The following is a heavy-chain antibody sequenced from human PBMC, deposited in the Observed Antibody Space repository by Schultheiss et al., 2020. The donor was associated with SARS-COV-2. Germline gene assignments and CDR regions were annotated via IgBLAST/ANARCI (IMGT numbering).Heavy chain of an antibody. CDR1: GGSISGSSYY. CDR2: IYYSGST. CDR3: ARISGDYYYAMDV. V-gene: IGHV4-39*01. J-gene: IGHJ6*02. Sequence: SQTLSLTCTVSGGSISGSSYYWGWIRQPPGKGLEWIGSIYYSGSTYYNPSLKSRVTIFGDTSKNQLALRLSSVTAADTAVYYCARISGDYYYAMDVWGQGTTVTVSS. D-gene: IGHD3-3*01.